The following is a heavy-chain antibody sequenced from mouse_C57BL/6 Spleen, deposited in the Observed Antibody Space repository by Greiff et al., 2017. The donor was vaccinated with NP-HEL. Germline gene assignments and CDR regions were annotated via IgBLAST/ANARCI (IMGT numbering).Heavy chain of an antibody. J-gene: IGHJ4*01. CDR2: IDPANGNT. V-gene: IGHV14-3*01. D-gene: IGHD1-1*01. CDR3: ATPSYYGSRYYAMDY. CDR1: GFNIKNTY. Sequence: VQLQQSVAELVRPGASVKLSCTASGFNIKNTYMHWVKQRPEQGLEWIGRIDPANGNTKYAPKFQGKATITADPSSNTAYLQLSSLTSEDTAIYYCATPSYYGSRYYAMDYWGQGTSVTVSS.